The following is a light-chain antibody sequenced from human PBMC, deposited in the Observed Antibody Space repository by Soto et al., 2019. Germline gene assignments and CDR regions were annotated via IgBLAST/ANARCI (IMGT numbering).Light chain of an antibody. J-gene: IGKJ4*01. CDR2: GAS. V-gene: IGKV3-15*01. Sequence: EILMTQSPATLSVSPGERATLSCRASQSVSSDLAWYQQKPGQAPRLLIYGASTRATDIPARFSGNVSGTEFTLSISSLQSEDFAVYYCQQYSVWPPVLTFGGGTKVEIK. CDR3: QQYSVWPPVLT. CDR1: QSVSSD.